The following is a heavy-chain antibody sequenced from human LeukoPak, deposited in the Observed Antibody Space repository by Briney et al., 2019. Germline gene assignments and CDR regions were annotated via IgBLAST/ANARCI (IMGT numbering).Heavy chain of an antibody. V-gene: IGHV1-2*02. J-gene: IGHJ4*02. CDR2: INPNSGGT. D-gene: IGHD2-2*01. CDR1: GYTVTEYY. CDR3: ARANALYCSSTSCLFDY. Sequence: ASVKVSCKASGYTVTEYYIHWGRQAPGQGLEWMAWINPNSGGTYYAQNFHDRITLTRDTSISTAYMELSRLRSDDTAIYYCARANALYCSSTSCLFDYWGQGTLVTVSS.